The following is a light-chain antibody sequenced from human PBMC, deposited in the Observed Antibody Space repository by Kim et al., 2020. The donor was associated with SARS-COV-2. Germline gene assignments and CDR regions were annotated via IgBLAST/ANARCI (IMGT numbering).Light chain of an antibody. V-gene: IGKV1-33*01. J-gene: IGKJ5*01. CDR1: QDIREY. CDR3: QQYDNVPIT. Sequence: DIQMIQSPSSLSASVGDRVTILCQASQDIREYLTWYQQKPGKAPKVLIYDASNLEVGVPSRFSGSGSGTHFNLTIGSLQPEDVATYYCQQYDNVPITFGRGTRLEIK. CDR2: DAS.